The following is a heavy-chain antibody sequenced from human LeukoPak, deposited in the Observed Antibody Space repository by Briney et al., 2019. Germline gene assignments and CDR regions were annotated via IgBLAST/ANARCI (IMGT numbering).Heavy chain of an antibody. CDR2: IYYSGST. D-gene: IGHD2-15*01. Sequence: SETLSLTCTVSGGSISSYYWSWIRQPPAKGLEWIGYIYYSGSTNYNPSLKSRVTISVDTSKNQFSLKLSSVTAADTAVYYCARDPPWSGYYYGMDVWGKGTTVTVSS. CDR1: GGSISSYY. V-gene: IGHV4-59*01. CDR3: ARDPPWSGYYYGMDV. J-gene: IGHJ6*04.